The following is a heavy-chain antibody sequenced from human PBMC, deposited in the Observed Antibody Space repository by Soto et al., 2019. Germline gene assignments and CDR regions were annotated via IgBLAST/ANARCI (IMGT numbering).Heavy chain of an antibody. Sequence: SVKVSCKASGGTFSSYTISWVRQAPGQGLEWMGGIIPIFGTANYAQKFQGRVTITADESTSTAYMELSSLRSEDTAVYYCASEGSRSSRFDYWGQGNLVTVS. V-gene: IGHV1-69*13. J-gene: IGHJ4*02. CDR2: IIPIFGTA. D-gene: IGHD6-13*01. CDR3: ASEGSRSSRFDY. CDR1: GGTFSSYT.